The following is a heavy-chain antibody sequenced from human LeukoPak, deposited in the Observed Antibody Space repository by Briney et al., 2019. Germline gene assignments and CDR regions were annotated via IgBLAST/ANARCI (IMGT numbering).Heavy chain of an antibody. Sequence: RASVKVSCKASGYTFTDNYMYWIRQAPGQGLEWMGWIDPKSGGTKYAQKFQDRVTMTTDTSITTAYMELSRLRSADTAIYYCAREYCSAASCYSGLGYNWFDPWGQGTLVTVSS. CDR2: IDPKSGGT. V-gene: IGHV1-2*02. J-gene: IGHJ5*02. CDR1: GYTFTDNY. D-gene: IGHD2-15*01. CDR3: AREYCSAASCYSGLGYNWFDP.